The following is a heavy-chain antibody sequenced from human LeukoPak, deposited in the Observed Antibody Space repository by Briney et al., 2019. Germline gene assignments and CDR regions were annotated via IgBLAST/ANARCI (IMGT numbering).Heavy chain of an antibody. CDR3: VRDTGSGWDFDY. D-gene: IGHD6-19*01. CDR1: GFTFNAYA. CDR2: VKGDGVTT. V-gene: IGHV3-43*02. Sequence: PGGSLRLSCAASGFTFNAYAIHWVRQAPGKGLVWVSLVKGDGVTTDYANSVKGRFTVSRDNSKNSLYLQMSNLRTEDTALYYCVRDTGSGWDFDYWGQGTLVTVSS. J-gene: IGHJ4*02.